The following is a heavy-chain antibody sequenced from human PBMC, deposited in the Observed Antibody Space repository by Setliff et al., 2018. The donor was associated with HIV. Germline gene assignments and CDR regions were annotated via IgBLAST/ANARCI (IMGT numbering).Heavy chain of an antibody. D-gene: IGHD3-10*01. CDR2: IIPVSDTT. V-gene: IGHV1-69*13. CDR1: GGTFSSYV. Sequence: SVKVSCKSSGGTFSSYVINWVRQAPGQGLEWMGGIIPVSDTTNYAQKFQGRVTITADASTRTAYMELSSLRSEDTAVYYCARGGYHGFGSYGDYWGQGTLVTVSS. CDR3: ARGGYHGFGSYGDY. J-gene: IGHJ4*02.